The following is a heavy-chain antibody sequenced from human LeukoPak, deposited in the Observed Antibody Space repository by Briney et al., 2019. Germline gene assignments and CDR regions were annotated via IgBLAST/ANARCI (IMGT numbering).Heavy chain of an antibody. J-gene: IGHJ3*02. Sequence: GGSLRLSCAASGFTVSSNAMHWVRQAPGKGLEWVAVISYDGSNKYYADSVKGRFTISRDNSKNTLYLQMNSLRAEDTAVYYCASGIRHDAFDIWGQGTMVTVSS. V-gene: IGHV3-30-3*01. CDR1: GFTVSSNA. D-gene: IGHD1-14*01. CDR2: ISYDGSNK. CDR3: ASGIRHDAFDI.